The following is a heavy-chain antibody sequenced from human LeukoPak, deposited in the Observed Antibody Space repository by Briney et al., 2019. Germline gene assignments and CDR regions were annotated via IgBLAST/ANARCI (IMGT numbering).Heavy chain of an antibody. CDR2: INSDGSST. D-gene: IGHD2-2*01. J-gene: IGHJ4*02. Sequence: GGSLRLSCAASGFTFGSYWMHWVRQAPGKGLVWDSRINSDGSSTSYADSVKGRFTISRDNAKNTLYLQMNSLRAEDTAVYYCARVWTAVVPAAMPIYYFDYWGQGTLVTVSS. CDR1: GFTFGSYW. V-gene: IGHV3-74*01. CDR3: ARVWTAVVPAAMPIYYFDY.